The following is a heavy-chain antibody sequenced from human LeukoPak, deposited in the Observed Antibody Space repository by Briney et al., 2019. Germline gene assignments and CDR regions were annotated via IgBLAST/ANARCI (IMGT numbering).Heavy chain of an antibody. V-gene: IGHV1-18*01. CDR3: ARDRIARLGGSYRYNCFDP. J-gene: IGHJ5*02. CDR1: GYTFNNFG. D-gene: IGHD1-26*01. Sequence: ASVNVSCKASGYTFNNFGIHWVRQTPGQGLECMGWISAYNGLTNYAENLQGRVTMTTDTSTGTAYLELRSLTSDDTALYYCARDRIARLGGSYRYNCFDPWGQGTLVTVSS. CDR2: ISAYNGLT.